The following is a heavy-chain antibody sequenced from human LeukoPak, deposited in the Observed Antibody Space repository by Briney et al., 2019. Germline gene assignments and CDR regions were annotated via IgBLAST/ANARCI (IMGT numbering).Heavy chain of an antibody. V-gene: IGHV4-59*12. CDR3: ARGLGRRRDFWSGYQHMGPYYYYYSMDA. Sequence: SETLSLTCTVSGGSISSYCWSWIRKRPATGLEWVGYVYYSWSANYNPSLKSRVTISVATSKNQFSLKLSSVTAADTAVYYCARGLGRRRDFWSGYQHMGPYYYYYSMDAWGKGTTVIISS. CDR2: VYYSWSA. D-gene: IGHD3-3*01. CDR1: GGSISSYC. J-gene: IGHJ6*03.